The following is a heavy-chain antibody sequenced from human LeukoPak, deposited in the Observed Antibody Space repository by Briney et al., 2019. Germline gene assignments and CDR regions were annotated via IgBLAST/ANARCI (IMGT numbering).Heavy chain of an antibody. CDR3: ARVDSSGWYHNDH. CDR2: IISSTTST. D-gene: IGHD6-19*01. J-gene: IGHJ4*02. CDR1: GFSFSEYS. Sequence: GGSLRLSCAASGFSFSEYSMNWGRHARGEGLEWVSSIISSTTSTYYADSVKGPFTISRDNAKNSLYLQMNSVTPEDTAVYYCARVDSSGWYHNDHWGQGTLILVSS. V-gene: IGHV3-21*01.